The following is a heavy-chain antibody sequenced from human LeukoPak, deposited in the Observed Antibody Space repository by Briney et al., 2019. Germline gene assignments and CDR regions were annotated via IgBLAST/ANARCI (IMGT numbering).Heavy chain of an antibody. Sequence: KPSETLSLTCTVSGGSISSYYWSWIRQPPEKGLEWIGFIYYRGSTNYNPSLKSRVAIFVDTSKNQFSLRLSSVTAADAAVYYCARNYYDGSGYYFWGQGTQVTVSS. CDR1: GGSISSYY. J-gene: IGHJ4*02. CDR2: IYYRGST. V-gene: IGHV4-59*08. D-gene: IGHD3-22*01. CDR3: ARNYYDGSGYYF.